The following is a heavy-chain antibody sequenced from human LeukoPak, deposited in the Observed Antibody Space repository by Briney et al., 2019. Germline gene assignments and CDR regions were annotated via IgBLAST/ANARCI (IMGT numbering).Heavy chain of an antibody. CDR1: GFTFSDYW. J-gene: IGHJ5*02. CDR2: IKHDGSEI. D-gene: IGHD1-26*01. CDR3: AKAWELLSS. Sequence: GGSLRLSCAASGFTFSDYWMSWVRQAPGRGLEWVANIKHDGSEIYYLDSVKGRFTISRDNSKNTLYLQMNSLRAEDTAVYYCAKAWELLSSWGQGTLVTVSS. V-gene: IGHV3-7*05.